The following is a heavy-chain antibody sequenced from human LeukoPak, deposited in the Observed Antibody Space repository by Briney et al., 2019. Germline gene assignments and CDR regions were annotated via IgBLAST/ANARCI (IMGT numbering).Heavy chain of an antibody. Sequence: PGGSLRLSCAASGFTSSSYAMSWVRQAPGKGLEWVSAISGGGGSTYYADSVKGRFTISRDNSKNTLYLQMNSLRAEDTAVYYCAKEPYVRAFWSGSSYSYYFDYWGQGTLVTVSS. V-gene: IGHV3-23*01. CDR2: ISGGGGST. CDR3: AKEPYVRAFWSGSSYSYYFDY. J-gene: IGHJ4*02. CDR1: GFTSSSYA. D-gene: IGHD3-3*01.